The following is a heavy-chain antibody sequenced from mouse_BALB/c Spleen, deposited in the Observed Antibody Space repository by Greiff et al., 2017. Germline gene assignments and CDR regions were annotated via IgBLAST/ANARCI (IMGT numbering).Heavy chain of an antibody. CDR2: IWSGGST. D-gene: IGHD1-1*01. V-gene: IGHV2-2*02. J-gene: IGHJ4*01. CDR1: GFSLTSYG. Sequence: QVKVVESGPGLVQPSQSLSITCTVSGFSLTSYGVHWVRQSPGKGLEWLGVIWSGGSTDYNAAFISRLSISKDNSKSQVFFKMNSLQANDTAIYYCARSGSSYGYYAMDYWGQGTSVTVSS. CDR3: ARSGSSYGYYAMDY.